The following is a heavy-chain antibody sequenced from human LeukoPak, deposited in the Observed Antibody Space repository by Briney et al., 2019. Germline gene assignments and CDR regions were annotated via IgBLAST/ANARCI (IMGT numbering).Heavy chain of an antibody. V-gene: IGHV1-69*05. CDR3: ARRVLLGGYCSSTSCYAPFDY. Sequence: SVKVSCKASGGTFSSYAISWVRQAPGQGLEWMGGIIPIFGTANYAQKFQGRVTITTDESTSTAYMELSSLRSEDTAVYYCARRVLLGGYCSSTSCYAPFDYWGQGTLVTVSS. J-gene: IGHJ4*02. D-gene: IGHD2-2*01. CDR1: GGTFSSYA. CDR2: IIPIFGTA.